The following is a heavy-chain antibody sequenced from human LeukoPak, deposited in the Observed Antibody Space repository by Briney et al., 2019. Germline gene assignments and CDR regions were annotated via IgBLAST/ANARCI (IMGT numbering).Heavy chain of an antibody. J-gene: IGHJ4*02. D-gene: IGHD5-18*01. Sequence: GGSLRLSCAASGFTFSSYVMSWARQAPGKGLEWVSAISGSGGSTYYAYSVKGRFTISRDNSKNTLYLQTNSLRAEDTAVYYCAKDWRRGYSYGFDYWGQGTLVTVSS. CDR2: ISGSGGST. CDR3: AKDWRRGYSYGFDY. V-gene: IGHV3-23*01. CDR1: GFTFSSYV.